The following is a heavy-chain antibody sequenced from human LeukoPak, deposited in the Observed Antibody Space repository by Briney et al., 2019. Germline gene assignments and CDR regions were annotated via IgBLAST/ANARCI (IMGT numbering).Heavy chain of an antibody. D-gene: IGHD2-21*01. CDR3: AREVSRGNIMVVKDAFDI. Sequence: SETLSLTCTVSGGSISSSSYYWGWIRQPPGKGLEWIGSIYYSGSTYYNPSLKSRVTISVDTSKNQFSLKLSSVTAADTAVYYCAREVSRGNIMVVKDAFDIWGQGTMVTVSS. J-gene: IGHJ3*02. CDR1: GGSISSSSYY. CDR2: IYYSGST. V-gene: IGHV4-39*07.